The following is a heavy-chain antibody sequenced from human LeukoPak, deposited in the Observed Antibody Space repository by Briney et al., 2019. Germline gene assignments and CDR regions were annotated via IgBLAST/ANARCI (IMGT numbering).Heavy chain of an antibody. Sequence: SVKVSCKASGGTFSSYAISWVRQAPGQGLEWMGGIIPVFGTANYAQKFQDRVTIIMDESTSTAYMELSSLRSEDTAVYYCARSLATITGYFDYWGQGTLVTVSS. D-gene: IGHD5-24*01. CDR3: ARSLATITGYFDY. V-gene: IGHV1-69*05. CDR1: GGTFSSYA. J-gene: IGHJ4*02. CDR2: IIPVFGTA.